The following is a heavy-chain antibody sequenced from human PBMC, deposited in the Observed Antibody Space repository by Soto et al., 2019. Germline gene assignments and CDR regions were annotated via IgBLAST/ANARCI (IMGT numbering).Heavy chain of an antibody. V-gene: IGHV4-59*08. CDR1: GGSITPYY. J-gene: IGHJ4*02. CDR3: ARLGGYFQALDS. Sequence: SETLSLTCTVSGGSITPYYWSWIRQPPGKGLEWIGYIYFAGTTTYNPSLKSRVTMSVDTSENQFSLHLTSVTAADTAVYYCARLGGYFQALDSWGQGTLVTVSS. D-gene: IGHD3-22*01. CDR2: IYFAGTT.